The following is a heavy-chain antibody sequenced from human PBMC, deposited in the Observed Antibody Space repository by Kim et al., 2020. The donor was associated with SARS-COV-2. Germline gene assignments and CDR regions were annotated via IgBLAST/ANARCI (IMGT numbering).Heavy chain of an antibody. Sequence: GGSLRLSCTASGFTFGDYAMSWVRQAPGKGLEWVGFIRSKAYGGTTEYAASVKGRFTISRDDSKSIAYLQMNSLKTEDTAVYYCTRFPRLLWFGEFSSWGQGTLVTVSS. V-gene: IGHV3-49*04. J-gene: IGHJ5*02. D-gene: IGHD3-10*01. CDR2: IRSKAYGGTT. CDR1: GFTFGDYA. CDR3: TRFPRLLWFGEFSS.